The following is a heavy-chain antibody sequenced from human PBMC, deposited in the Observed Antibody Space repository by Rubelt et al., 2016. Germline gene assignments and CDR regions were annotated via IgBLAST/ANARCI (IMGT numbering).Heavy chain of an antibody. CDR1: GFSLNTSELC. J-gene: IGHJ4*02. CDR2: IDGDDNK. D-gene: IGHD6-13*01. CDR3: ARTFDIYSSSWYYFDS. Sequence: QVTLRESGPALVKPTQTLTLTCAFSGFSLNTSELCVSWIRQPPGKALEWLALIDGDDNKYYSTSLKTRLTISKDASKNQLVLTMTTMYPADTGTYFCARTFDIYSSSWYYFDSWGQGIMVTVSS. V-gene: IGHV2-70*01.